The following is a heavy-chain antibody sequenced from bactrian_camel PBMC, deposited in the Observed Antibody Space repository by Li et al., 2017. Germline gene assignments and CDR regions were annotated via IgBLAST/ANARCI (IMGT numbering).Heavy chain of an antibody. CDR3: VKPNPDARGGFDH. CDR1: GLIVSSYD. V-gene: IGHV3S40*01. CDR2: INNGVGTT. J-gene: IGHJ4*01. Sequence: QLVESGGGLVPPGGSLRLSCAVSGLIVSSYDMTWVRQAPGKGLEWVSTINNGVGTTYYADSVKGRFTISRDNAKNTVYLLMNSLKPEDTAVYYCVKPNPDARGGFDHWGQGTQVTVS. D-gene: IGHD1*01.